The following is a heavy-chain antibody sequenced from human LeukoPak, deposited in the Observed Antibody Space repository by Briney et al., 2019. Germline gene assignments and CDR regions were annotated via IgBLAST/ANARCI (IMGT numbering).Heavy chain of an antibody. CDR3: ARGRKYYYDSSGPKAYYFDY. J-gene: IGHJ4*02. CDR1: GFSFSNYE. V-gene: IGHV3-48*02. Sequence: GGSQRLSCAASGFSFSNYEMNWVRQAPGKGLEWVSYISSSSSTIYYADSVKGRFTISRDNAKNSLYLQMNSLRDEDTAVYYCARGRKYYYDSSGPKAYYFDYWGQGTLVTVSS. D-gene: IGHD3-22*01. CDR2: ISSSSSTI.